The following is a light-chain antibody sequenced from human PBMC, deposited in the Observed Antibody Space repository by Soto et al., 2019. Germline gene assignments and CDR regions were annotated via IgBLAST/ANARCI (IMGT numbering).Light chain of an antibody. J-gene: IGLJ7*01. Sequence: QSALTQPASVSGSPGQSITISCTVTSSDVGDYNLVSWYQQYPGKAPKLMIYEGGKRPSGVSNRFSGSKSGNTASLTISGLQAEDEADYYCCSFALRSTLIFGGWTQLTVL. CDR2: EGG. CDR1: SSDVGDYNL. V-gene: IGLV2-23*01. CDR3: CSFALRSTLI.